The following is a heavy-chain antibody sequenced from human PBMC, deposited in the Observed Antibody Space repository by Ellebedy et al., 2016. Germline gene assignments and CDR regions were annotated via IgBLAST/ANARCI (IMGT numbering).Heavy chain of an antibody. Sequence: GESLKISXAVSGFTFGYYAMHWVRQAPAKGLEWVAVLWDDGINIYYSDSVKGRFSVSRDDSKNTVYLQMDSLRVEDTAVYYCVRDKNYYMDVWGTGTTVTVSS. J-gene: IGHJ6*03. CDR2: LWDDGINI. CDR3: VRDKNYYMDV. CDR1: GFTFGYYA. V-gene: IGHV3-30*04.